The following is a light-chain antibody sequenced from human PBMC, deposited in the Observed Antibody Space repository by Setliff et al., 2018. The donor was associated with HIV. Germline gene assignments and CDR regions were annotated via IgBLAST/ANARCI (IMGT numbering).Light chain of an antibody. V-gene: IGLV2-23*02. Sequence: SALTQPASVSGSPGQSITISCTGTSSDVGGYNLVSWYQQHPGKAPKLMIYEVTKRPSGISDRFSGSKSGYTASLTISGLQAEDESDYYCSSYAGYGTWMFGGGTK. J-gene: IGLJ3*02. CDR1: SSDVGGYNL. CDR3: SSYAGYGTWM. CDR2: EVT.